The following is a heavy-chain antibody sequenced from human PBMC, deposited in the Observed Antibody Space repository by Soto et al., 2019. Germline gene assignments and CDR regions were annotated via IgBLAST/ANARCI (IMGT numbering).Heavy chain of an antibody. J-gene: IGHJ4*02. CDR2: ITSNSDHI. CDR3: ATPYYYNH. Sequence: PGGSLRLSFAASGFMFSAYTMSWVRQAPGKGLEWLSSITSNSDHIDYADSVRGRFTVSRDNARKSLYLQMDSLGAEDTGVYYCATPYYYNHWGPATLVTVSS. CDR1: GFMFSAYT. V-gene: IGHV3-21*01.